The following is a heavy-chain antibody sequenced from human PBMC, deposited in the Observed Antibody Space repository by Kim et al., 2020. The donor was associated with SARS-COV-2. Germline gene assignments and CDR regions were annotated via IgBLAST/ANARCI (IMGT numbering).Heavy chain of an antibody. D-gene: IGHD6-13*01. Sequence: GGSLRLSCAASGFTVSSNYIRWVRQAPGKGLEWVSVIYSGGSTYYADSVKGRFTISRDNSKNTLYLQMNSLRAEDTAVYYCARDRAAGPYYFAYWGQGTLVTVSS. CDR1: GFTVSSNY. J-gene: IGHJ4*02. CDR2: IYSGGST. CDR3: ARDRAAGPYYFAY. V-gene: IGHV3-53*01.